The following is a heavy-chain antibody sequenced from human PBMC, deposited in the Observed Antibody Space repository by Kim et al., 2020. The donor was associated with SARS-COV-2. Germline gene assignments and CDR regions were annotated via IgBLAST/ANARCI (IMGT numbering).Heavy chain of an antibody. CDR3: AKALTGWLQWCGMDV. J-gene: IGHJ6*02. Sequence: GGSLRLSCAASGFTFSSYGMHWVRQAPGKGLEWVAVISYDGSNKYYADSVKGRFTISRDNSKNTLYLQMNSLRAEDTAVYYCAKALTGWLQWCGMDVWGQGTTVTVSS. V-gene: IGHV3-30*18. D-gene: IGHD2-8*01. CDR2: ISYDGSNK. CDR1: GFTFSSYG.